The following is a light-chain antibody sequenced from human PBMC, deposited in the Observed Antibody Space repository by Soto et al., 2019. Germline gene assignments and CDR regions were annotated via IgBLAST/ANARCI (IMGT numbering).Light chain of an antibody. J-gene: IGLJ3*02. CDR3: QTWSTGIRV. CDR2: LNSDGSH. Sequence: QLVLTQSPSASAALGASVKLTCTLSSGHSRYAIAWHQQQPEKGPRYLMKLNSDGSHSKGDVIPDRFSGSSSGTERYLTISSLQSEDEADYYCQTWSTGIRVFGGGTKLTVL. V-gene: IGLV4-69*01. CDR1: SGHSRYA.